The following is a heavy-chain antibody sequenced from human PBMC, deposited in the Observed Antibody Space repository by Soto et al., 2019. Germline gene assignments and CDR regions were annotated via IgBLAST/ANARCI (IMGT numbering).Heavy chain of an antibody. Sequence: ASVKVSCKASGYTFTTYDINWVRQATGQGLEWMGWMNPNSGNTGYAQKFQGRVTMTRNTSISTAYMELSSLRSEDTAVYYCARGVYCISTSCYNNWFDPWGQGTLVTVSS. CDR1: GYTFTTYD. V-gene: IGHV1-8*01. CDR2: MNPNSGNT. D-gene: IGHD2-2*02. J-gene: IGHJ5*02. CDR3: ARGVYCISTSCYNNWFDP.